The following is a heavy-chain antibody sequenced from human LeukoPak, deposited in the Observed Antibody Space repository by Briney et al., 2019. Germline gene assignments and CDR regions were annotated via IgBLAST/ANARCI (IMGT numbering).Heavy chain of an antibody. V-gene: IGHV4-39*02. J-gene: IGHJ6*03. CDR3: AREGGSNSGGGYYYYMDV. Sequence: KTSETLSLTCTVSDGSINSSSYYWGWIRQSPAKGLEWIGSIYYSGSTHYNPSLKSQVTISLDMSKNQFSLKLSSVTAADTAVYYCAREGGSNSGGGYYYYMDVWGEGTTVTISS. CDR1: DGSINSSSYY. D-gene: IGHD6-13*01. CDR2: IYYSGST.